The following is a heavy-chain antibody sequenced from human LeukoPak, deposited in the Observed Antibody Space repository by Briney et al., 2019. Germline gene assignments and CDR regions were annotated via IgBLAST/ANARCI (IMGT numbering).Heavy chain of an antibody. CDR1: GFTFSSYG. CDR3: AKEEGWGVNVFDY. CDR2: IRYDGSNK. V-gene: IGHV3-30*02. J-gene: IGHJ4*02. D-gene: IGHD3-10*01. Sequence: PGGSLRLSCAASGFTFSSYGMHWVRQAPGEGLEWVAFIRYDGSNKYYADSVKGRFTISRDNSRNTLHLQMNSLSAEDTAVYYCAKEEGWGVNVFDYWGQGTLVTVSS.